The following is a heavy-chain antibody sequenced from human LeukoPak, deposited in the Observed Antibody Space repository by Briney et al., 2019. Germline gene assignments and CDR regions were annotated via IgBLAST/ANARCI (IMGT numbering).Heavy chain of an antibody. CDR2: ISYDGSNT. D-gene: IGHD6-13*01. J-gene: IGHJ4*02. CDR1: GFTFSSYP. Sequence: GRSLRLSCAASGFTFSSYPMHWVRQAPGKGLEWVALISYDGSNTYYAGSVRGRFTISRDNSKNTLYLQMHSLRTEDTAVYYCARPQYSTSWYEGIDYWGQGNLVTVSS. CDR3: ARPQYSTSWYEGIDY. V-gene: IGHV3-30-3*01.